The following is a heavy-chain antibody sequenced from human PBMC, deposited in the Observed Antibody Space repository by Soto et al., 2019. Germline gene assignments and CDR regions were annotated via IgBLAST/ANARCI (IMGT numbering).Heavy chain of an antibody. Sequence: EVQLVESGGGLVQPGGSVRLSCAASGFTLSGYWMHWVRQVPGKGLVWVSRVNSDGSMTAYADSVKGRFTISRDNAKNTLYLQMNSLKADDTAVYYCARGKDQRNMQTYSYFDSWGQGTQVAVSS. J-gene: IGHJ4*02. CDR2: VNSDGSMT. V-gene: IGHV3-74*01. CDR3: ARGKDQRNMQTYSYFDS. CDR1: GFTLSGYW. D-gene: IGHD5-18*01.